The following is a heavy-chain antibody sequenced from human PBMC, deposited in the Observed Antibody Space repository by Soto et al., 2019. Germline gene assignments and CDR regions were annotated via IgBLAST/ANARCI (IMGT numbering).Heavy chain of an antibody. V-gene: IGHV3-21*01. CDR1: GFTFSSYS. J-gene: IGHJ2*01. CDR2: ISSSSSYI. CDR3: ARVEPRDWYFDL. Sequence: EVQLVESGGGLVKPGGSLRLSCAASGFTFSSYSMNWVRQAPGKGLEWVSSISSSSSYIYYADSVKGRFTISRDNAKNSLYLQMNSLRAEDTAVYYCARVEPRDWYFDLWGRGTLVTVSS. D-gene: IGHD1-26*01.